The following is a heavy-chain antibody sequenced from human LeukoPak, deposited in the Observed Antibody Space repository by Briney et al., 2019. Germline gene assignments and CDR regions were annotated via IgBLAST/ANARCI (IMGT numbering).Heavy chain of an antibody. CDR3: ARAFVVVVAATGWWFDP. Sequence: ASVKVSCKASGYTFTCYDINWVRQATGQGLEWMGWMNPNSGNTGYAQKFQGRVTMTRNTSISTAYMELSSLRSEDTAVYYCARAFVVVVAATGWWFDPWGQATLVTVSS. CDR1: GYTFTCYD. D-gene: IGHD2-15*01. CDR2: MNPNSGNT. V-gene: IGHV1-8*01. J-gene: IGHJ5*02.